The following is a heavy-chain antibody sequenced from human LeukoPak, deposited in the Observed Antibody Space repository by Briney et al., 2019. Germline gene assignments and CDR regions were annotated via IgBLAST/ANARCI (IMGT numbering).Heavy chain of an antibody. CDR2: IYPGDSDT. Sequence: GESLKISCKGSGYRFTSYWIGWVRQMPGKGLEWMGIIYPGDSDTRYSPSFQGQVTISADKSISTAYLQWSSLKASDTAMYYCALAAMGSWDWFDPWGQGTLVTVSS. J-gene: IGHJ5*02. D-gene: IGHD2-2*01. V-gene: IGHV5-51*01. CDR1: GYRFTSYW. CDR3: ALAAMGSWDWFDP.